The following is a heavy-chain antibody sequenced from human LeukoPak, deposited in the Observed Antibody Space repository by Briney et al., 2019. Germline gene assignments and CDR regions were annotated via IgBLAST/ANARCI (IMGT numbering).Heavy chain of an antibody. CDR3: AKDVAIQLWCFDY. CDR2: ISGSGGST. D-gene: IGHD5-18*01. Sequence: PGGSLRLSCAASGFTFSSHAMSCVRQAPGKGLEWVSAISGSGGSTYYADSVKGRFTISRDNSKNTLYLQMNSLRAEDTAVYYCAKDVAIQLWCFDYWGQGTLVTVSS. V-gene: IGHV3-23*01. J-gene: IGHJ4*02. CDR1: GFTFSSHA.